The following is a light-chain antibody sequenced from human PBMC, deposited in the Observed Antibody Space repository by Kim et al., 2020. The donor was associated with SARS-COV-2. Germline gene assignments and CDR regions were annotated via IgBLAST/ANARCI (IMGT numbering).Light chain of an antibody. CDR2: DVS. J-gene: IGLJ3*02. V-gene: IGLV2-14*03. CDR1: SSDVGGYNY. CDR3: SSYTSSDTPV. Sequence: GQSITISCTGTSSDVGGYNYVSWYQQHPGKAPKLMIYDVSNRPSGVSNRFSGSKSGNTASLTISGLQAEVEADYYCSSYTSSDTPVFGGGTKLTVL.